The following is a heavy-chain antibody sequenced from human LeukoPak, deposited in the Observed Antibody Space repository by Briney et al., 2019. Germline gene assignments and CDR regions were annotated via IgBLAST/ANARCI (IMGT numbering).Heavy chain of an antibody. V-gene: IGHV4-34*01. J-gene: IGHJ4*02. Sequence: SETLSLTCAVYGGSFSGYYWSWIRQPPGKGLEWIGEITHSGSTNYNPSLKSRVTISVDTSKNQFSLKLSSVTAADTAVYYCARARPTKYCSSTSCFIDYWGQGTLVTVSS. CDR2: ITHSGST. D-gene: IGHD2-2*01. CDR1: GGSFSGYY. CDR3: ARARPTKYCSSTSCFIDY.